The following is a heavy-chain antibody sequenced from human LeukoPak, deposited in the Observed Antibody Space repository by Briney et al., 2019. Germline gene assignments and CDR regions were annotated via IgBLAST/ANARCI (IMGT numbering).Heavy chain of an antibody. J-gene: IGHJ3*02. V-gene: IGHV4-28*01. D-gene: IGHD6-19*01. CDR2: IFYNGGA. Sequence: SDTLSLTCTVSGYSITSSNCWGWIRQPPGKGLEWIGYIFYNGGAYYNTSLNSRVTMSIDASKNQFSLKLRSVTAVDTAMYYCVRNQAEASNHGAMDIWGQGTMVTVSS. CDR3: VRNQAEASNHGAMDI. CDR1: GYSITSSNC.